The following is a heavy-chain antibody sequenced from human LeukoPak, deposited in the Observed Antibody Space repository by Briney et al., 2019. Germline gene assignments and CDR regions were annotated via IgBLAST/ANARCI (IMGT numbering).Heavy chain of an antibody. CDR1: GGSFSGYY. CDR2: INHSGST. CDR3: AREGSSGWLY. D-gene: IGHD6-19*01. V-gene: IGHV4-34*01. Sequence: SETLSLTCAVYGGSFSGYYWSWIRQPPCKGLEWIGEINHSGSTNYNPSLKSRVTISVDTSQNQFSLKLSSVTAADTAVYYCAREGSSGWLYWGQGTLVTVSS. J-gene: IGHJ4*02.